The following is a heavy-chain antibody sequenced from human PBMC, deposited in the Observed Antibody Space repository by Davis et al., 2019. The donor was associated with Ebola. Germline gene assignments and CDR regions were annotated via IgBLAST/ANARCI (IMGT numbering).Heavy chain of an antibody. CDR3: ARQQGDYDMSPNNWFDP. Sequence: PSETLSLTCTVSGGSISSSSYYWGWIRQPPGKGLEWIGSIYYSGSTYYTPSLKSRVTISVDTSKNQFSLKLSSVTAADTAVYYCARQQGDYDMSPNNWFDPWGQGTLVTVSS. V-gene: IGHV4-39*01. J-gene: IGHJ5*02. CDR1: GGSISSSSYY. D-gene: IGHD3-9*01. CDR2: IYYSGST.